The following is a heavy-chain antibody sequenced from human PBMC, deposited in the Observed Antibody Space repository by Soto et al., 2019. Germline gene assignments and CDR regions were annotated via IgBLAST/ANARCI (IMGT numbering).Heavy chain of an antibody. CDR1: GFTFSSYG. D-gene: IGHD5-18*01. V-gene: IGHV3-33*01. CDR2: IWYDGSNK. Sequence: GGSLRLSCAASGFTFSSYGMHWVRQAPGKGLEWVAVIWYDGSNKYYADSVKGRFTISRDNSKNTLYLQMNSLRAEDTAVYYCAREPSSANTAMGTNFDYWGQGTLVTVSS. CDR3: AREPSSANTAMGTNFDY. J-gene: IGHJ4*02.